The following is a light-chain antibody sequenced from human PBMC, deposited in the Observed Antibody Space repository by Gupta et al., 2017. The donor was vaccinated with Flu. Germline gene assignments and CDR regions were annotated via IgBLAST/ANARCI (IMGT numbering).Light chain of an antibody. Sequence: ALTQPPSASGSPGQTVTISCTGSSSDVGGDNYVSWYQQHPGTAPKRLIYEDTRRPSGVPDRFSGAKYGTTASLTVXWXHAEDGXDYYCSSYGGSSNIGVFGGGTKLTV. CDR1: SSDVGGDNY. J-gene: IGLJ3*02. CDR3: SSYGGSSNIGV. V-gene: IGLV2-8*01. CDR2: EDT.